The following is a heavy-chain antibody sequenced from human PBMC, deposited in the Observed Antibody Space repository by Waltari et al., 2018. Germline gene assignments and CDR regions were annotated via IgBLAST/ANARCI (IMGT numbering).Heavy chain of an antibody. D-gene: IGHD1-26*01. J-gene: IGHJ3*02. Sequence: EVQPVESGGGLVQPGGCLWLSCVASGVTFNSYALSWVRQSPGKGLEWVSAISGSGGSTYYADSVKGRFTISRDNSKNTLYLQMNSLRAEDTAVYYCAKDRRELLPDAFDIWGQGTMVTVSS. CDR1: GVTFNSYA. CDR2: ISGSGGST. V-gene: IGHV3-23*04. CDR3: AKDRRELLPDAFDI.